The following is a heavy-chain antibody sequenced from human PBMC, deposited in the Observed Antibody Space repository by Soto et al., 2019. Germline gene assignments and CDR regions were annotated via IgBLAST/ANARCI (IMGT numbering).Heavy chain of an antibody. CDR1: GFTFSRNT. J-gene: IGHJ6*02. CDR2: ITSSGSYV. V-gene: IGHV3-21*01. D-gene: IGHD3-3*01. Sequence: PGGSLRLSCVTSGFTFSRNTMNWARQAPGKGLEWVASITSSGSYVYYADSVKGRFSASRDNAKNSLSLQMDSLRPDDTAIYFCVKDEGIGAMDVWGQGTTVTVSS. CDR3: VKDEGIGAMDV.